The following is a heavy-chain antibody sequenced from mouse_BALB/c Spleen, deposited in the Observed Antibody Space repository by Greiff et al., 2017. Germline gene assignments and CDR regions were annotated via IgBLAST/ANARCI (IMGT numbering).Heavy chain of an antibody. V-gene: IGHV2-6-2*01. D-gene: IGHD1-3*01. Sequence: QVHVKQSGPDLVAPSQSLSITCTVSVFSLTSYGVHWVLQPPGNGLEWLVVLWSDGSTTYNSVLKSRLSISKHNSKSQVFLKMNSLQTDDTAMYYCARMSGEGADWGQGTLVTASA. CDR1: VFSLTSYG. CDR3: ARMSGEGAD. J-gene: IGHJ3*01. CDR2: LWSDGST.